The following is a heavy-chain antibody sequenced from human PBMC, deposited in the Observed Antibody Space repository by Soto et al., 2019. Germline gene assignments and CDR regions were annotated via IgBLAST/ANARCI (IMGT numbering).Heavy chain of an antibody. J-gene: IGHJ4*02. CDR1: GFTVNSNY. Sequence: EVRLVESGGGLVQPGGSLRLSCAASGFTVNSNYMSWVRQAPGKGLEWVSVIYSDGSTYYADSVKGRFIISRDNSNNTLYFQMNSMRAEDTAVYYCATSTKYDILTGFYPCWGQGTLVTVSS. V-gene: IGHV3-66*01. D-gene: IGHD3-9*01. CDR3: ATSTKYDILTGFYPC. CDR2: IYSDGST.